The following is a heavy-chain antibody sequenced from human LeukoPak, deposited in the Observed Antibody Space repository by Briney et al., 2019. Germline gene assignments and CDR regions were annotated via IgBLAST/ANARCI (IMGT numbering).Heavy chain of an antibody. J-gene: IGHJ4*02. D-gene: IGHD3-10*01. Sequence: GESLKISCKGSEYSFASYWSGWVRPLHGKGLEWMGIIYPGDSDTRYSPSFQGQVTISVDKSISTAYLQWSSLKASDTAMYYCARLTYYYGSGSYWPGYFDYWGQGTLVTVSS. V-gene: IGHV5-51*01. CDR2: IYPGDSDT. CDR1: EYSFASYW. CDR3: ARLTYYYGSGSYWPGYFDY.